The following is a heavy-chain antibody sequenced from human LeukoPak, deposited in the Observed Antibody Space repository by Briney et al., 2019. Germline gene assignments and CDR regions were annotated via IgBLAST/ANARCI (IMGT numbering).Heavy chain of an antibody. J-gene: IGHJ4*02. D-gene: IGHD3-3*01. V-gene: IGHV4-39*01. CDR2: IYYSGNS. Sequence: PSETLSLTCTVSGGSISSGSHYWGWIRQPPGKELEWIGNIYYSGNSYYNPSLKSRVTISVDASKNQFSLNLSSVTAADTAVYYCARGLEWNDADDYWGQGTLVTVSS. CDR1: GGSISSGSHY. CDR3: ARGLEWNDADDY.